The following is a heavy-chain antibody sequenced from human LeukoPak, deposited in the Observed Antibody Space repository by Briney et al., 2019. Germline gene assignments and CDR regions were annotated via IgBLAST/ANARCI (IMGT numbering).Heavy chain of an antibody. D-gene: IGHD5-18*01. J-gene: IGHJ4*02. CDR2: INPGDSDT. V-gene: IGHV5-51*01. Sequence: GESLKISCKGSGYIFTSYWIAWVRQMPGKGLEWMVIINPGDSDTRYSPSFQGQVTLSADKFITTAYLQWSSLKTSDAAIYYCARLQPYPAMVSPFDYWGQGTLVTVSS. CDR1: GYIFTSYW. CDR3: ARLQPYPAMVSPFDY.